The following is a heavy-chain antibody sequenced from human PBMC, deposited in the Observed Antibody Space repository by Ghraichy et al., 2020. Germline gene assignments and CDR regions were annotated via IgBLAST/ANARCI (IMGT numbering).Heavy chain of an antibody. CDR2: ISDSGSII. V-gene: IGHV3-11*01. Sequence: GGSLRLSCAASGFTFSDYYMSWIRQAPGKGLQWVSYISDSGSIIYYADSVKGRFTISRDNAKKSLYLQMNSLRAEDTAVYYCARDKGDYKGSFDNWGQGTLVTVSS. CDR1: GFTFSDYY. CDR3: ARDKGDYKGSFDN. J-gene: IGHJ4*02. D-gene: IGHD4-17*01.